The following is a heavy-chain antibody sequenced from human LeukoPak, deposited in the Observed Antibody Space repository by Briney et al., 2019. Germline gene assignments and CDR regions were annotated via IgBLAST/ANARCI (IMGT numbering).Heavy chain of an antibody. Sequence: SETLSLTCAVSGYSISSGYYWSWIRQPPGKGLEWIGYIYYSGSTNYNPSLKSRVTISVDTSKNQFSLKLSSVTAADTAVYYCARVRYCSGTSCYRGRYWYFDLWGRGTLVTVSS. CDR1: GYSISSGYY. CDR3: ARVRYCSGTSCYRGRYWYFDL. CDR2: IYYSGST. D-gene: IGHD2-2*02. J-gene: IGHJ2*01. V-gene: IGHV4-61*01.